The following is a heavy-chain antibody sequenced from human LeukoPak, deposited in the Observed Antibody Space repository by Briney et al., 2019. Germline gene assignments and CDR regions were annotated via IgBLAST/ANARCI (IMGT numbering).Heavy chain of an antibody. CDR1: GGSISSYY. V-gene: IGHV4-59*05. D-gene: IGHD2-21*02. CDR2: IYYSGST. Sequence: PSETLSLTCTVSGGSISSYYWSWIRQPPGKGLEWIGSIYYSGSTYYNPSLKSRVTISVDTSKNQFSLKLSSVTAADTAVYYCARHGRPPRYCGGDCLAPFDYWGQGTLVTVSS. CDR3: ARHGRPPRYCGGDCLAPFDY. J-gene: IGHJ4*02.